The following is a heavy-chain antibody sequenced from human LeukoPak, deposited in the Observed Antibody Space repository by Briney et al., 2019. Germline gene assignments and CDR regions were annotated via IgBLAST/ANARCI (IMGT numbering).Heavy chain of an antibody. Sequence: SQTLSLTCAISGDSVSSINGAWNWIRQSPSRGLEWLGRTYYRSKWYNYYAVSIQSRITINPDTSRNQFSLQLNSVTPDDTAVYYCARDAGTSGWYTFDYWGQGTLVTVSS. CDR3: ARDAGTSGWYTFDY. V-gene: IGHV6-1*01. CDR2: TYYRSKWYN. D-gene: IGHD6-19*01. J-gene: IGHJ4*02. CDR1: GDSVSSINGA.